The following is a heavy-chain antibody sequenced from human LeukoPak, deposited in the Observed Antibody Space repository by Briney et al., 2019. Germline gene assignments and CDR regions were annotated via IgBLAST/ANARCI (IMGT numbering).Heavy chain of an antibody. CDR2: ISSSSRTM. J-gene: IGHJ4*02. CDR1: GFTFSRYS. D-gene: IGHD1-1*01. CDR3: ARDRWHDGSDY. Sequence: GGSLRLSCAASGFTFSRYSMNWVRQAPGKGLEWVSYISSSSRTMYYADSVKGRFTISRDNAKNSLYLQMNSLRDDDTAVYYCARDRWHDGSDYWSQGTLVTVSS. V-gene: IGHV3-48*02.